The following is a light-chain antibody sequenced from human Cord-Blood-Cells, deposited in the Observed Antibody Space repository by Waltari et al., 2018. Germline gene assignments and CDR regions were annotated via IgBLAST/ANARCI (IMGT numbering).Light chain of an antibody. CDR1: QSVLYISNNKNY. CDR3: QQYYSTPYT. CDR2: WAS. V-gene: IGKV4-1*01. J-gene: IGKJ2*01. Sequence: IVMIQSPDPLAVSLGERATMNCKSSQSVLYISNNKNYLAWYQQQPGQPPKRLIYWASTRESGIPDRFSGSGSGTDFTLTISSLQAEDVAVYYCQQYYSTPYTFGQGTKLEIK.